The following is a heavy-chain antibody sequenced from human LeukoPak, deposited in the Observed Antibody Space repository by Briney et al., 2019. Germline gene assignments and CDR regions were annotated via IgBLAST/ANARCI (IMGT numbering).Heavy chain of an antibody. CDR2: TYYRSRWFN. CDR1: GDSVSSNSAA. V-gene: IGHV6-1*01. CDR3: TREKESGTTYDAFDI. D-gene: IGHD1-1*01. Sequence: SQTLSLTCAISGDSVSSNSAALGWIRQSPSRGLEWLVRTYYRSRWFNTYGLSVRSRITINPDTSKNQFSLQLNSVTPEDTAVYYCTREKESGTTYDAFDIWGQGTMVTVSS. J-gene: IGHJ3*02.